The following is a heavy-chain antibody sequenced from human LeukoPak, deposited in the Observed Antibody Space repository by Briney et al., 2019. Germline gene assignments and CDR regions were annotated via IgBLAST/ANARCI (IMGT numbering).Heavy chain of an antibody. CDR3: AREESSGWYKDY. Sequence: PGGSLRLSCAASGFTFSSYSMNWVRQAPGKGLEWVSSISSSSSYIYYADSVKGRFTISRDNAKNSLYLQMNSLRAEDTAVYYCAREESSGWYKDYWGQGTLVTVSS. CDR1: GFTFSSYS. J-gene: IGHJ4*02. V-gene: IGHV3-21*01. CDR2: ISSSSSYI. D-gene: IGHD6-19*01.